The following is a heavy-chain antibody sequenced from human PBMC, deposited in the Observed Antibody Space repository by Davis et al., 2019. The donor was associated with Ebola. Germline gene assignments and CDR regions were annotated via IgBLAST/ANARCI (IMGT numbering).Heavy chain of an antibody. CDR3: ARDYYDSSGYLWYFEN. V-gene: IGHV4-4*02. Sequence: MPGGSLRLSCTVSGDSISSSNWWSWVRQPPGKGLEWIGEIYHSGSTNYNPSLKSRVTISVDKSKNQFSLKLSSVTAADTAVYYCARDYYDSSGYLWYFENWGQGTLVTVSS. CDR2: IYHSGST. D-gene: IGHD3-22*01. CDR1: GDSISSSNW. J-gene: IGHJ4*02.